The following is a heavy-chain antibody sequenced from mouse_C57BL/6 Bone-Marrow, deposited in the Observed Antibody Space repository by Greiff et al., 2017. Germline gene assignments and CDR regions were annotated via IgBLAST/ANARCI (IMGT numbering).Heavy chain of an antibody. CDR1: GYTFTSYW. CDR2: IHPNSGST. D-gene: IGHD2-4*01. V-gene: IGHV1-64*01. J-gene: IGHJ2*01. CDR3: ASLYYDYDGYFDY. Sequence: VKLQQPGAELVKPGASVKLSCKASGYTFTSYWMHWVKQRPGQGLEWIGMIHPNSGSTNYNEKFKSKATLTVDKSSSTAYMQLSSLTSEDSAVYYCASLYYDYDGYFDYWGQGTTLTVSS.